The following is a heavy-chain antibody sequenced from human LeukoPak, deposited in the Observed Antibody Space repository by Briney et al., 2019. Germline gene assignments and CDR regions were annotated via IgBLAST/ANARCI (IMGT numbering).Heavy chain of an antibody. D-gene: IGHD6-19*01. V-gene: IGHV1-69*01. CDR1: GGTFSSYA. J-gene: IGHJ3*02. CDR3: ARARSSGWYHDAFDI. Sequence: ASVKVSCKASGGTFSSYAISWVRQAPGQGLEWMGGIIPIFGTANYAQKFQGRVTITADESTSTAYMELSSLRSEDTAVYYCARARSSGWYHDAFDIWGQGTMVTVSS. CDR2: IIPIFGTA.